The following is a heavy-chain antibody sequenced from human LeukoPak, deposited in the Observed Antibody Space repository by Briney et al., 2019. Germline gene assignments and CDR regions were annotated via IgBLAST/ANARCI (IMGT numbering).Heavy chain of an antibody. D-gene: IGHD3-9*01. CDR1: GFTFSSYA. CDR3: AKDSSILPGYYADY. V-gene: IGHV3-23*01. Sequence: PGGSLRLSCADSGFTFSSYAMSWVRQAPGKGLEWVSAISGSGGSTYYADSVKGRFTISRDNSKNTLYLQMNSLRAEDTAVYYCAKDSSILPGYYADYWGQGTLVTVSS. CDR2: ISGSGGST. J-gene: IGHJ4*02.